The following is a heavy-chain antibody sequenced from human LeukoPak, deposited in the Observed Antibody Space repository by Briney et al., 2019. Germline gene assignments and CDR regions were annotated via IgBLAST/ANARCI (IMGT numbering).Heavy chain of an antibody. Sequence: GGSLKLSCGASGFPFSSYSMYWVRQPPGKGLEWVSSISRSSSYIYYAGSVNGRFTISRDNAKTSLYLQINSLRDEETGLYYCAKGLRTGVGPYMGYHYYMDVWGKGATVTVSS. D-gene: IGHD3-16*01. CDR3: AKGLRTGVGPYMGYHYYMDV. J-gene: IGHJ6*03. CDR1: GFPFSSYS. V-gene: IGHV3-21*04. CDR2: ISRSSSYI.